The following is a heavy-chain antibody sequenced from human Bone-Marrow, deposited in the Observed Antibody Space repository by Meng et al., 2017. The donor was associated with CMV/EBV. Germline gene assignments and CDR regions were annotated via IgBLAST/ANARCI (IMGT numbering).Heavy chain of an antibody. CDR2: IGTAGDT. CDR3: ARESGDYDAFDY. J-gene: IGHJ4*02. V-gene: IGHV3-13*01. D-gene: IGHD4-17*01. CDR1: GFTFSSYD. Sequence: GGSLRLSCAASGFTFSSYDMHWVRQATGKGLEWVSAIGTAGDTYYPGSVKGRFTISRENAKNSLYLQMNSLRAGDTAVYYCARESGDYDAFDYWGQGPLDTVSS.